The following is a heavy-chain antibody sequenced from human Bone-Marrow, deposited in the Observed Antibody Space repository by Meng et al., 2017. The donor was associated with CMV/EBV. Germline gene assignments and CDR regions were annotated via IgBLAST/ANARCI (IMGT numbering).Heavy chain of an antibody. D-gene: IGHD3-3*01. V-gene: IGHV3-48*03. CDR1: GFIFSSFE. CDR2: ISTGSTI. CDR3: ARDVYNFWSGSYYGLDV. J-gene: IGHJ6*02. Sequence: GESLKISCTASGFIFSSFEMNWVRQAPGKGLEWISHISTGSTIHYADSVKGRFTISRDNAKNSLYLQMNSLRAEDTAVYYCARDVYNFWSGSYYGLDVWGQGTRSPSP.